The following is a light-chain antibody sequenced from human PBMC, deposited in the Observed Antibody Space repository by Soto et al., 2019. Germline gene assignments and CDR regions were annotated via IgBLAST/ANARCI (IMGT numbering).Light chain of an antibody. Sequence: QYVLTQPPSGSGSPGQSVTISCTGTSSDVGANNYVSWYQQHPGKAPKLMIYEVTKRPSGVPDRFSGSKSGNTASLTVSGLQAEDEADYYCSSYAGTNRVFGTGTKLTVL. CDR1: SSDVGANNY. CDR2: EVT. CDR3: SSYAGTNRV. J-gene: IGLJ1*01. V-gene: IGLV2-8*01.